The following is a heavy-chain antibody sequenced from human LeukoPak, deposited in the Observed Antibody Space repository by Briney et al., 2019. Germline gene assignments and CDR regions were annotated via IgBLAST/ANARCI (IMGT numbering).Heavy chain of an antibody. CDR1: GYSISSDYY. Sequence: SETLSLTCTVSGYSISSDYYWGWIRQPPGKGLEWIGTIYHSGSTYYNPSLKSRVTISVDTSKNQFSLRLTSVTAADTAVYYCARGFTMIVVVNTPPDAFDIWGQGTMVTVSS. CDR2: IYHSGST. V-gene: IGHV4-38-2*02. J-gene: IGHJ3*02. D-gene: IGHD3-22*01. CDR3: ARGFTMIVVVNTPPDAFDI.